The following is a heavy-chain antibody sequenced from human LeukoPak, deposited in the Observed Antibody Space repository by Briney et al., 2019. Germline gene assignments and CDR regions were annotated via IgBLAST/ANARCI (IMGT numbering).Heavy chain of an antibody. CDR2: ISGSGGST. Sequence: PGGSLRLSCAASGFTFSSYAMSWIRQAPGKGLEWVSAISGSGGSTYYADSVKGRFTISRDNSKNTLYLQMNSLRAEDTAVYYCAKVRQLWPDFDYWGQGTLVTVSS. J-gene: IGHJ4*02. CDR3: AKVRQLWPDFDY. CDR1: GFTFSSYA. V-gene: IGHV3-23*01. D-gene: IGHD5-18*01.